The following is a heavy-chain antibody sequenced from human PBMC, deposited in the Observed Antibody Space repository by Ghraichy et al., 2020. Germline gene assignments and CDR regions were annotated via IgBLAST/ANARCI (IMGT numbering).Heavy chain of an antibody. J-gene: IGHJ4*02. D-gene: IGHD6-13*01. Sequence: ASVKVSCKASGYTFTSYPMHWVRQAPGQRLEWMGWINAGNGNTKYSQKFQGRVTITRDTSASTAYMELSSLRSEDTAVYFCARDRLSSSWNYYFDYWGQGTLVTVSS. CDR1: GYTFTSYP. V-gene: IGHV1-3*01. CDR3: ARDRLSSSWNYYFDY. CDR2: INAGNGNT.